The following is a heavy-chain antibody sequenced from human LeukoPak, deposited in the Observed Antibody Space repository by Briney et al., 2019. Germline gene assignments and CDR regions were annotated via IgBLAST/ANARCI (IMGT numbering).Heavy chain of an antibody. Sequence: GRSLRLSCAASGFTFSSYAMHWVRQAPGKGLEWVAATWYDGSNKYYADSVKGRFTISRDNSKNTLYLQMNSLGAEDTAVYFCARGGHCSTTSCSNYDGMDVWGQGTTLTVSS. V-gene: IGHV3-33*08. J-gene: IGHJ6*02. CDR1: GFTFSSYA. CDR3: ARGGHCSTTSCSNYDGMDV. D-gene: IGHD2-2*01. CDR2: TWYDGSNK.